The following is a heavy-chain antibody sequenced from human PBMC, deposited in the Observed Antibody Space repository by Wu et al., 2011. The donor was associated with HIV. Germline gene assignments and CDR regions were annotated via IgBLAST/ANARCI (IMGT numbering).Heavy chain of an antibody. CDR2: IIPMSATA. V-gene: IGHV1-69*15. Sequence: VKVYLLRPLESPSATRYSQLGATGPWTRPEWMGKIIPMSATADYAQKLRDRVMITADESTSTVYMELTSLKSDDTAVYYCARDFGGDEDSWGQGTLVTVSS. D-gene: IGHD2-21*01. J-gene: IGHJ4*02. CDR3: ARDFGGDEDS. CDR1: ESPSATRY.